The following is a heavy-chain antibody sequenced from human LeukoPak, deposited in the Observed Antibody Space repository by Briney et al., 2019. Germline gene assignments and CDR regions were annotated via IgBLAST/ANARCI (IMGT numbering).Heavy chain of an antibody. Sequence: GGSLGLSCAASGFTFSSYAMSWVRQAPGKGLEWVSGISGNGGRTYHADSVKGRFTISRDNSKNTLYLQMNSLRAEDTAVYFCARHDGITIFGVLMNWGQGTLVIVSS. CDR1: GFTFSSYA. D-gene: IGHD3-3*01. CDR3: ARHDGITIFGVLMN. CDR2: ISGNGGRT. V-gene: IGHV3-23*01. J-gene: IGHJ1*01.